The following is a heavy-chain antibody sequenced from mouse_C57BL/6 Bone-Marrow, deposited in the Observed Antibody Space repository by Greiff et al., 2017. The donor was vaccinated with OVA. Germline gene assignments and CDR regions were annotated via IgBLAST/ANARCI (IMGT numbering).Heavy chain of an antibody. V-gene: IGHV1-18*01. J-gene: IGHJ3*01. D-gene: IGHD3-2*02. CDR2: INPNNGGT. CDR1: GYTFTDYN. Sequence: VQLKESGPELVKPGASVKIPCKASGYTFTDYNMDWVKQSHGKSLEWIGDINPNNGGTIYNQKFKGKATLTVDKSSSTAYMELRSLTSEDTAVYYGAREGLRLRETWFAYWGQGTLVTVSA. CDR3: AREGLRLRETWFAY.